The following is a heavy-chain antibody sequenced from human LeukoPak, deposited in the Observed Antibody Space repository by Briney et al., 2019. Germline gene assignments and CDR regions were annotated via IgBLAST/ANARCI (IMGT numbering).Heavy chain of an antibody. Sequence: PGGPLTLSCAASGFSFSSYAMNWVRQSPGKGLEWIGNIYYSGTTYYNPSLESRVTISVDTSKSQLSLTLSSVTAADTAVYYCAIGRGSYGSVVDSWGQGTLSPSPQ. J-gene: IGHJ4*02. V-gene: IGHV4-59*04. CDR3: AIGRGSYGSVVDS. D-gene: IGHD3-16*02. CDR1: GFSFSSYA. CDR2: IYYSGTT.